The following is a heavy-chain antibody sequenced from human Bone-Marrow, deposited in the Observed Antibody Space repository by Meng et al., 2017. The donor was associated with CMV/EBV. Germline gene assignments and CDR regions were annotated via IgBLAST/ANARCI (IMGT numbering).Heavy chain of an antibody. J-gene: IGHJ6*02. D-gene: IGHD3-22*01. V-gene: IGHV4-34*01. CDR3: AREVWYDSSGWEHYYYYGMDV. CDR2: INHSGST. CDR1: GGSFSGYY. Sequence: SETLSLTCAVYGGSFSGYYWSWIRQPPGKGLEWIGEINHSGSTNYNPSLKSRVTISVDTSKNQFSLKLSSVTAADTAVYYCAREVWYDSSGWEHYYYYGMDVWGQGNTVTVSS.